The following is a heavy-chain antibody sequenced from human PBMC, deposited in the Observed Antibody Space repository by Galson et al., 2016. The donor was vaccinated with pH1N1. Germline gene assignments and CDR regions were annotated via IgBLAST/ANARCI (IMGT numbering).Heavy chain of an antibody. CDR2: IRFDGTKD. J-gene: IGHJ5*02. D-gene: IGHD2-15*01. V-gene: IGHV3-30*02. CDR1: GFSFSHYG. Sequence: SLRLSCATSGFSFSHYGMAWVRQAPGKGLEWLAFIRFDGTKDYYADSVKGRFTISRDDFRSTVYLQMNKLRAEDTALYYCARDPYPLLTSPPYNWFDPWGQGTLVTVSP. CDR3: ARDPYPLLTSPPYNWFDP.